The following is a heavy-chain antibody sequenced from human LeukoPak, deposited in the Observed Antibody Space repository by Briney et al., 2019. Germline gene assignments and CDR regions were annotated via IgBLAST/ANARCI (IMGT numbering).Heavy chain of an antibody. CDR2: IKQDGSEK. D-gene: IGHD4-17*01. Sequence: GGSLRLSCAASGFTFSSYWMSWVRQAPGKGLEWVANIKQDGSEKYYVDSVKGRFTISRDNAKNSLYLQMNSLRAEDTAVYYCARERYGDYVLDAFDIWGQGTMVTASS. V-gene: IGHV3-7*03. CDR1: GFTFSSYW. CDR3: ARERYGDYVLDAFDI. J-gene: IGHJ3*02.